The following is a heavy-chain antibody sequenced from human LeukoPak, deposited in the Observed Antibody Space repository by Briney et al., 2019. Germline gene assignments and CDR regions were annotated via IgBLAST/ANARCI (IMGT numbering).Heavy chain of an antibody. V-gene: IGHV3-9*03. J-gene: IGHJ3*02. CDR3: ANDSHSDIFGAFDI. CDR2: ISWDSGSI. D-gene: IGHD3-3*02. CDR1: GFTFDDSA. Sequence: PGRSLRLSCAASGFTFDDSAMHWVRQAPGKGLEWVSGISWDSGSIVYADSVKGRFTISRDNAKNSLYLQMNSLRAEDMALYYCANDSHSDIFGAFDIGGQGTMVTVSS.